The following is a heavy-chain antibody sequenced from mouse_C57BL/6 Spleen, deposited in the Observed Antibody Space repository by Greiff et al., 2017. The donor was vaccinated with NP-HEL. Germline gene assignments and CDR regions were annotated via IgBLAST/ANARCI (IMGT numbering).Heavy chain of an antibody. V-gene: IGHV1-18*01. CDR2: INPNNGGT. J-gene: IGHJ2*01. CDR3: ARKVYYYGSSYLYYFDY. Sequence: DVKLQESGPELVKPGASVKIPCKASGYTFTDYNMDWVKQSHGKSLEWIGDINPNNGGTIYNQKFKGKATLTVDKSSSTAYMELRSLTSEDTAVYYCARKVYYYGSSYLYYFDYWGQGTTLTVSS. CDR1: GYTFTDYN. D-gene: IGHD1-1*01.